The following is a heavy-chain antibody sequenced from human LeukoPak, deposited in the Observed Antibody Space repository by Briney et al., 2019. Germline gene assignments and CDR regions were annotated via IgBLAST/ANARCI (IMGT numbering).Heavy chain of an antibody. CDR3: ARSEYGYCSSTSCYTIGY. CDR1: GFTFSSYW. J-gene: IGHJ4*02. CDR2: IKQDGSEK. D-gene: IGHD2-2*02. V-gene: IGHV3-7*01. Sequence: PGGSLRLSCAASGFTFSSYWMSWVRQAPGKGLEWVANIKQDGSEKYYVDSVKGRFTISRDNAKNSLYLQMNSLRAEDTAVYYCARSEYGYCSSTSCYTIGYWGQGTLVTVSS.